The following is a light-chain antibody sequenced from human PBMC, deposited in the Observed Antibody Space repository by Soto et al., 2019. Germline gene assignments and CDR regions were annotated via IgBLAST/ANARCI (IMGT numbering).Light chain of an antibody. CDR2: GVS. CDR1: ESLFGF. J-gene: IGKJ2*01. V-gene: IGKV3-15*01. Sequence: DIVLTQSPATLSVSPGDTVTLSCRASESLFGFLAWYQQKTGQAPRLLMYGVSTRATGIPARFSGGGSSTDFTRAISSLHSEDSAFYFCQSYNDWPFASGLGTRLE. CDR3: QSYNDWPFA.